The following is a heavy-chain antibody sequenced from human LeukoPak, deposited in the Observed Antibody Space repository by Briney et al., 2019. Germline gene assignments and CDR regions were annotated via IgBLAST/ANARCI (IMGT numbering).Heavy chain of an antibody. Sequence: PSETLSLTCTVSGASISNSDDYWGWIRQPPGKGLEWIGSINYSGSPSYNPALKSRLTISVDTSKNQFSLKLTSVTAADTAVYYCARPRNSGSYYYWGQGTLVTVSS. CDR3: ARPRNSGSYYY. V-gene: IGHV4-39*01. J-gene: IGHJ4*02. D-gene: IGHD1-26*01. CDR2: INYSGSP. CDR1: GASISNSDDY.